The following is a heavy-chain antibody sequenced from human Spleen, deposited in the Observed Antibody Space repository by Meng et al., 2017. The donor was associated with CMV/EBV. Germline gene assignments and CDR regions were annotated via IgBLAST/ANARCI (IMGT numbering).Heavy chain of an antibody. CDR3: ARDLYGSSLSGFDY. V-gene: IGHV3-11*06. CDR1: GFTFSDHY. D-gene: IGHD6-6*01. J-gene: IGHJ4*02. Sequence: GGSLRLSCAASGFTFSDHYMSWIRQAPGKGLEWVSSISGNSNYIYYADSVKGRFTISRDNAKNSLYLQMNSLRADDTAVYYCARDLYGSSLSGFDYWGQGTLVTVSS. CDR2: ISGNSNYI.